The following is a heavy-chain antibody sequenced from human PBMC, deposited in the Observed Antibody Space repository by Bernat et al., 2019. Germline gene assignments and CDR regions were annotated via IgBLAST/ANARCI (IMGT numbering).Heavy chain of an antibody. CDR2: IYHSGST. CDR3: ARVNVWYDFWSGYSRVWDYYYYYMDV. D-gene: IGHD3-3*01. Sequence: QVQLQESGPGLVKPSETLSLTCAVSGYSISSGYYWGWIRQPPGKGLEWIGSIYHSGSTYYNPSLKSRVTISVDTSKNQFSLKLSSVTAADTAVYYCARVNVWYDFWSGYSRVWDYYYYYMDVWGKGTTVTVSS. V-gene: IGHV4-38-2*01. J-gene: IGHJ6*03. CDR1: GYSISSGYY.